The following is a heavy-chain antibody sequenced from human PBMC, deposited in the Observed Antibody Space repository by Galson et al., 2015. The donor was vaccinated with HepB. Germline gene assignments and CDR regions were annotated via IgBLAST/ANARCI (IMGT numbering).Heavy chain of an antibody. Sequence: SVKVSCKASGYTFTKYGISWVRQAPGQGLKWLGWVSTYSVKTNYAQKFQNRITMTTDTSTNTAYMELRSLTPDDTAIYFCARDWATAARVDCFDPWGQGTLVTVSS. CDR3: ARDWATAARVDCFDP. V-gene: IGHV1-18*01. D-gene: IGHD6-6*01. CDR2: VSTYSVKT. CDR1: GYTFTKYG. J-gene: IGHJ5*02.